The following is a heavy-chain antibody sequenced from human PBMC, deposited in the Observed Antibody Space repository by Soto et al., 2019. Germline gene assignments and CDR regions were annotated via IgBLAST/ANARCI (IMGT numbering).Heavy chain of an antibody. J-gene: IGHJ5*02. Sequence: GGSLRLSCAASGVTFTSYAMTWVHQVPGEGLQWVSSISKSGDSTCYADSVKGRFTTSRDNAKNSLYLQMNSLRAEDTAVYYCARDIPQRTTVTTDWFDPWGQGTLVTVSS. CDR2: ISKSGDST. V-gene: IGHV3-21*01. CDR3: ARDIPQRTTVTTDWFDP. D-gene: IGHD4-4*01. CDR1: GVTFTSYA.